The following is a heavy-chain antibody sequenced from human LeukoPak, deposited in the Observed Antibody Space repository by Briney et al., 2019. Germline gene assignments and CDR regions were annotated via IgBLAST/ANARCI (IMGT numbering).Heavy chain of an antibody. CDR3: ASLAGGNSESGDAFDI. D-gene: IGHD4-23*01. CDR1: GYTFTSYY. J-gene: IGHJ3*02. V-gene: IGHV1-46*01. Sequence: ASVTVSCKASGYTFTSYYMDWVRQAPGQGLEWMGLINPSGGGTSYAQKFQGRVTMTRDMSTSTVYMELSSLRSEDTAVYYCASLAGGNSESGDAFDIWGQGTMVTVSS. CDR2: INPSGGGT.